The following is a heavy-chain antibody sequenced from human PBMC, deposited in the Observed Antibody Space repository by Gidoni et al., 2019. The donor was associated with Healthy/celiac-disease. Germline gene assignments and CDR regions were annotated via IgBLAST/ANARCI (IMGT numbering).Heavy chain of an antibody. CDR3: ARLGAVAGTFDY. CDR1: GFTFSSYE. J-gene: IGHJ4*02. V-gene: IGHV3-48*03. Sequence: EVQLVESGGGLVQPGGSLRLSCAASGFTFSSYEMNWVRQAPGKGLEWVSYISSSGSTIYYADSVKGRFTSSRDNAKNSLYLQMNSLRAEDTAVYYCARLGAVAGTFDYWGQGTLVTVSS. D-gene: IGHD6-19*01. CDR2: ISSSGSTI.